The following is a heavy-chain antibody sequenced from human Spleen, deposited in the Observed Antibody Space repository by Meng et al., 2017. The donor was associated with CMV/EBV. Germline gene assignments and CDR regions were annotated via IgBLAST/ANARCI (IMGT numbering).Heavy chain of an antibody. CDR3: VKDMGDCSSTSCFSFDY. D-gene: IGHD2-2*01. V-gene: IGHV3-74*01. Sequence: GESLKISCAASGFTFSSYWMHWVRQAPGKGLVWVSRINSDGSSTSYADSVKGRFTISRDNAKNTLYLHMSSLRAEDTAVYYCVKDMGDCSSTSCFSFDYWGQGTLVTVSS. CDR1: GFTFSSYW. J-gene: IGHJ4*02. CDR2: INSDGSST.